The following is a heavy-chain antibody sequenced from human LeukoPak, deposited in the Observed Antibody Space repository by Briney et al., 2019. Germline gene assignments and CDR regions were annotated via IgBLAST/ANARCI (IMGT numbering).Heavy chain of an antibody. V-gene: IGHV3-20*04. D-gene: IGHD3-10*01. CDR3: ARNTRSTEYYYGSGSYYSYYFDY. J-gene: IGHJ4*02. CDR1: RLTFDDYG. CDR2: VNWNGGST. Sequence: PGGSLRLSCAASRLTFDDYGMGWVSQAPGKGLEWVSGVNWNGGSTGYVDSVKGRLTISRDNAKNSLYLQMNSLRAEDTALYYCARNTRSTEYYYGSGSYYSYYFDYWGQGPLVTVSS.